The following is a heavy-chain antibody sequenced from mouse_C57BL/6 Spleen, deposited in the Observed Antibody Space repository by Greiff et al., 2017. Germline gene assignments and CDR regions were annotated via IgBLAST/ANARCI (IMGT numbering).Heavy chain of an antibody. D-gene: IGHD3-2*02. J-gene: IGHJ2*01. CDR1: GFNIKDYY. V-gene: IGHV14-2*01. Sequence: EVHLVESGAELVKPGASVKLSCTASGFNIKDYYMHWVKQRTEQGLEWIGRIDPEDGETKYAPKFQGKATITADTSSNTAYLQRSSLTSEDTAVYYCALDSSGYPYYFDYWGQGTTLTVSS. CDR2: IDPEDGET. CDR3: ALDSSGYPYYFDY.